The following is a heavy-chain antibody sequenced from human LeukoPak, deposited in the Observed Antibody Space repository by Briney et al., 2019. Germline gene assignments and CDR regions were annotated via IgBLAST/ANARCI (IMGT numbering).Heavy chain of an antibody. D-gene: IGHD6-13*01. CDR2: IKQDGSEK. V-gene: IGHV3-7*03. CDR3: ARDYPIAAAGTGRVY. Sequence: GGSLRLSCAASGFTFSSYWMSWVRQAPGKGLEWVANIKQDGSEKYYVDSVKGRLTISRDNAKNSLYLQMNSLRAEDTAVYYCARDYPIAAAGTGRVYWGQGTLVTVSS. CDR1: GFTFSSYW. J-gene: IGHJ4*02.